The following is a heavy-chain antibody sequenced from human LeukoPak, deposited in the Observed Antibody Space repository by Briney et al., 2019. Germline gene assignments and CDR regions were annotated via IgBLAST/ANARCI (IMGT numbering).Heavy chain of an antibody. J-gene: IGHJ4*02. CDR2: MYTGGTP. CDR1: GFSVTNNY. V-gene: IGHV3-53*01. Sequence: GGSLRLSCAASGFSVTNNYITWVRQAPGKGLEWVSVMYTGGTPYYADSVKGRFTISRDISKNTLYLQMTSLRAEDTAVYYCARGAATGPTLGFDCWGQGTLVTVSS. D-gene: IGHD6-13*01. CDR3: ARGAATGPTLGFDC.